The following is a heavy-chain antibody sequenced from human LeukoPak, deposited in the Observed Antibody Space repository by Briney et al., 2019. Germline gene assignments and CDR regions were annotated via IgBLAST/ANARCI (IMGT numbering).Heavy chain of an antibody. CDR1: GGSFSGYY. CDR3: ARGQGGSGSYYKR. J-gene: IGHJ4*02. Sequence: SETLSLSCAVYGGSFSGYYWSWIRQPPGKGLEWIGEINHSGSTNYNPSLKSRVTISVDTSKNQFSLKLSSVTAADSAVYYCARGQGGSGSYYKRWGQGTLLTVSS. D-gene: IGHD3-10*01. CDR2: INHSGST. V-gene: IGHV4-34*01.